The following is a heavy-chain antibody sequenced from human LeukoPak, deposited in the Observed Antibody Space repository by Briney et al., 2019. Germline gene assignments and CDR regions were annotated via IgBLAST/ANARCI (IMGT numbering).Heavy chain of an antibody. V-gene: IGHV1-18*04. Sequence: ASVKVSCKASAYTFTGYYMHWVRQAPGQGLEWMGWISAYNGNTNYAQKLQGRVTMTTDTSTSTAYMELRSLRSDDTAVYYCARDPVAGPLGSWFDPWGQGTLVTVSS. D-gene: IGHD6-19*01. CDR2: ISAYNGNT. J-gene: IGHJ5*02. CDR3: ARDPVAGPLGSWFDP. CDR1: AYTFTGYY.